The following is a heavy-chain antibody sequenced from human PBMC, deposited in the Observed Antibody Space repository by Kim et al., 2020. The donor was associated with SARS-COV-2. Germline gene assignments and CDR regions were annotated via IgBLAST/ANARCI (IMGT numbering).Heavy chain of an antibody. V-gene: IGHV1-69*13. CDR3: AREELRRQPYYYGMDV. CDR1: GGTFSSYA. CDR2: IIPIFGTA. Sequence: SVKVSCKASGGTFSSYAISWVRQAPGQGLEWMGGIIPIFGTANYAQKFQGRVTITADESTSTAYMELSSLRSEDTAVYYCAREELRRQPYYYGMDVWGQGTTVTVSS. J-gene: IGHJ6*02. D-gene: IGHD1-7*01.